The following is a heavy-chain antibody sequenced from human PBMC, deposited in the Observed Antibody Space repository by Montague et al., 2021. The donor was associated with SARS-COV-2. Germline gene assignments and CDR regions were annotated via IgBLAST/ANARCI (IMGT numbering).Heavy chain of an antibody. CDR2: SGST. D-gene: IGHD2-15*01. Sequence: SGSTKYHPSLKSRVPIAVDTSKNQFSLKLSSVTAADTAVYYCERRGLGYCSGGSCPNAFDIGGQGTIVTLAS. V-gene: IGHV4-59*01. J-gene: IGHJ3*02. CDR3: ERRGLGYCSGGSCPNAFDI.